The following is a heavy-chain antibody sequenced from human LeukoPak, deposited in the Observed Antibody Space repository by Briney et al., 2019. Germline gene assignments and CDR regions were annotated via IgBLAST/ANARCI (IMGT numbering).Heavy chain of an antibody. V-gene: IGHV3-21*01. Sequence: PGGSLRLSCAASGFTFSSYTMNWVRQAPGKGLEWVSSISSSSSYIYYADSVKGRFTISRDNAKNSLYLQMNSLRAGDTAVYYCAREVVEMATGVIAWGAFDIWGQGTMVTVSS. J-gene: IGHJ3*02. D-gene: IGHD5-24*01. CDR1: GFTFSSYT. CDR3: AREVVEMATGVIAWGAFDI. CDR2: ISSSSSYI.